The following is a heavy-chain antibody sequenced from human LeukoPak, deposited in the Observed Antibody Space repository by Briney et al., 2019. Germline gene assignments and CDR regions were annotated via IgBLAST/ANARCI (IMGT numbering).Heavy chain of an antibody. CDR1: GFTFSNYW. CDR2: MNIDGSEK. Sequence: PGGSLRLSCAPSGFTFSNYWMGWVRQAPGKRPEWVANMNIDGSEKYYADSVKGRFTISRDNARNSVYLQMNSLRVEDTAVYYCARDPVEWELLLDCWGQGTLVTVSS. J-gene: IGHJ4*02. CDR3: ARDPVEWELLLDC. D-gene: IGHD1-26*01. V-gene: IGHV3-7*01.